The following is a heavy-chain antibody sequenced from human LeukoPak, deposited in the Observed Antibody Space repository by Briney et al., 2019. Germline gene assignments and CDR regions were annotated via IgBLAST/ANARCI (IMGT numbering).Heavy chain of an antibody. CDR3: ARVGDSLPFDP. D-gene: IGHD3-16*01. CDR2: IIPIFGTA. J-gene: IGHJ5*02. CDR1: GGIFSSYA. V-gene: IGHV1-69*01. Sequence: ASVKVSCKASGGIFSSYAISWVRQAPGQGLEWMGGIIPIFGTANSAQKFQGRVTITADESTSTAYMELSSLRSEDTAVYYCARVGDSLPFDPWGQGTLVTVSS.